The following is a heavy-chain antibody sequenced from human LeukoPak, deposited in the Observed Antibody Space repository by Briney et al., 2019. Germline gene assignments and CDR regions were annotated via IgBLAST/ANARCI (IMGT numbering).Heavy chain of an antibody. Sequence: PSETLSLTCTVSGGSISRSSFYWAWIRQPPGKGLEWIVSIYYSGSTYYNPYLKSRVTISLDTSKNQFSLKLSSVTAADTAVYYCARQGEDGGYCSGGNCYSFGSNDYWGQGTLVTVSS. CDR1: GGSISRSSFY. D-gene: IGHD2-15*01. CDR2: IYYSGST. J-gene: IGHJ4*02. CDR3: ARQGEDGGYCSGGNCYSFGSNDY. V-gene: IGHV4-39*01.